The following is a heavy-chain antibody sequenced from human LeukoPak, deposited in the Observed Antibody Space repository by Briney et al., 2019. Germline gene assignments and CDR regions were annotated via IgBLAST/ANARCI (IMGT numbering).Heavy chain of an antibody. V-gene: IGHV3-23*01. CDR2: ISGSDVTT. J-gene: IGHJ6*02. D-gene: IGHD5-24*01. CDR1: GFTFSSYA. CDR3: AKDAQLYGMDV. Sequence: GGSLRLSCASSGFTFSSYAMSWVRQAPGKGLEWVSGISGSDVTTYYADSVKGRFTISRDNSKNTLYLQMNSLRAEDTAVYYCAKDAQLYGMDVWGQGTTVTVSS.